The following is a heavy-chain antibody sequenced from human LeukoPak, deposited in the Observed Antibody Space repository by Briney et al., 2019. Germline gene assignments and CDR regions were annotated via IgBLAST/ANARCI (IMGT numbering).Heavy chain of an antibody. CDR2: ISYDGSNK. Sequence: GGSLRLSCAASGFTFSSYAMHWVRQAPGKGLEWVAVISYDGSNKYYADSVKGRFTISRDNSKNTLYLQMNSLRAEDTAVYYCARDWGYCSSTSCYLSDYWGQGTLVTVSS. J-gene: IGHJ4*02. V-gene: IGHV3-30-3*01. CDR3: ARDWGYCSSTSCYLSDY. CDR1: GFTFSSYA. D-gene: IGHD2-2*01.